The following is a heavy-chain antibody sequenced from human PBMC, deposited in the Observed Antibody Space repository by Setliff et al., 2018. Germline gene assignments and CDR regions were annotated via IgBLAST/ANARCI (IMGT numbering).Heavy chain of an antibody. D-gene: IGHD4-17*01. CDR3: ARGPLGDYADFYYYMDV. Sequence: GGSLRLSCAVSGFTFSLHAMHWVRQAPGKGLEWVAVISDDGNNEYYADSVKGRCTISRDNSKNTLYLQMSSPTTGDTAVYYCARGPLGDYADFYYYMDVWGMGTTVTVSS. CDR2: ISDDGNNE. J-gene: IGHJ6*03. V-gene: IGHV3-30*04. CDR1: GFTFSLHA.